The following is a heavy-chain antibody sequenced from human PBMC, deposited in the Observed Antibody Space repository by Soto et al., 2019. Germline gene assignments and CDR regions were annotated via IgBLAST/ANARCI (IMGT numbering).Heavy chain of an antibody. D-gene: IGHD3-22*01. CDR1: GFTFSSYA. J-gene: IGHJ4*02. Sequence: GGSLRLSCAASGFTFSSYAMHGVRQAPGKGLEWVAVISYDGSNKYYADSVKGRFTISRDNSKNTLYLQMNSLRAEDTAVYYCARGGDPLIYDSSGYAAAWGQGTLVTVSS. CDR2: ISYDGSNK. V-gene: IGHV3-30-3*01. CDR3: ARGGDPLIYDSSGYAAA.